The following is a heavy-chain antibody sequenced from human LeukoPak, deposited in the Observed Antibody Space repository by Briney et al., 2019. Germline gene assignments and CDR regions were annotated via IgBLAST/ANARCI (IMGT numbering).Heavy chain of an antibody. J-gene: IGHJ3*02. Sequence: ASEKVSCKASGYTFTSYGISWVRQAPGQGLEWMGWISAYNGNTQYAQEFQGRVTMTTDTSTSTAYMDLRSLRSDDTAVYYCARDWNYAYDIWGQGTMVTVSS. CDR3: ARDWNYAYDI. V-gene: IGHV1-18*01. CDR2: ISAYNGNT. D-gene: IGHD1-7*01. CDR1: GYTFTSYG.